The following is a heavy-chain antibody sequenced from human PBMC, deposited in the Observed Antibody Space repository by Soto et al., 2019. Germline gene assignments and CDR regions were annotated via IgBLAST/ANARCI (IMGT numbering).Heavy chain of an antibody. V-gene: IGHV3-30-3*01. Sequence: GGSLRLSCAASAATVINFSTYAIHQVRQAPGKGLEWLAVISYDGGNQYYADSVKGRSTISRYNTKNTLYMQMKSLREEDTDMYYCARFSFGNIYDSSGTQICVGLWGQGTPVTVSS. CDR1: AATVINFSTYA. J-gene: IGHJ4*02. CDR2: ISYDGGNQ. D-gene: IGHD3-9*01. CDR3: ARFSFGNIYDSSGTQICVGL.